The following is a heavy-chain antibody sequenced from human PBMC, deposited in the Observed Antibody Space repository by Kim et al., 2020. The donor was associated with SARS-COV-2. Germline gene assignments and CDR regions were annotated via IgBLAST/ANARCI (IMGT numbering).Heavy chain of an antibody. V-gene: IGHV3-74*03. Sequence: YAESAKDRFTITRNNDKNTGYLQMNGPRAEDTAVYYCASTLAVAGTGVYYWGQGTLVTVSS. J-gene: IGHJ4*02. D-gene: IGHD6-19*01. CDR3: ASTLAVAGTGVYY.